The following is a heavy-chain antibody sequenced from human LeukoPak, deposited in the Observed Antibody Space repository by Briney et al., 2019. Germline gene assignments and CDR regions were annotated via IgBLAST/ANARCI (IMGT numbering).Heavy chain of an antibody. CDR1: GFIFNTYW. CDR2: INGDGSST. V-gene: IGHV3-74*01. CDR3: ARAVAGTKDY. J-gene: IGHJ4*02. D-gene: IGHD6-19*01. Sequence: PGGSLRLSCAASGFIFNTYWMHWVRQAPGKGLVWVSRINGDGSSTNYADSVEGRFTVSRDNAKNTLYLQMNSLRAEDTAVYYCARAVAGTKDYWGQGTLVTVSS.